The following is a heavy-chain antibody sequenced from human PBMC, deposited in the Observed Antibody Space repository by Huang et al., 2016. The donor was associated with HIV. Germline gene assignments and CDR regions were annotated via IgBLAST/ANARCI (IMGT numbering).Heavy chain of an antibody. CDR3: ARKFGRDFDY. Sequence: QVKLVQSGAEVKKPGASVKVSCKTSGYTFSGYAITWVRQAPGQGREWMGWVSPYNGDTNYGQNLQGRVTMTTDMSTTTAYMELRSRTSDDTAIYYCARKFGRDFDYWGQGTLVTVSS. D-gene: IGHD3-16*01. J-gene: IGHJ4*02. CDR2: VSPYNGDT. CDR1: GYTFSGYA. V-gene: IGHV1-18*01.